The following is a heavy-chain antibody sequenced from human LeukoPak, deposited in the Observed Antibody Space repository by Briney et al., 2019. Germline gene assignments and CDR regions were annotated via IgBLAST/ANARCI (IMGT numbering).Heavy chain of an antibody. CDR2: IYYSGST. D-gene: IGHD3-9*01. Sequence: SQTLSLTCTVSGGSISSGGYYWSWIRQHPGKGLVWIGYIYYSGSTYYNPSLKSRATISVDTSKNQFSLKLSSVTAADTAVYYCASIRPYYDILTGYYMGFDPWGQGTLVTVSS. V-gene: IGHV4-31*03. CDR1: GGSISSGGYY. J-gene: IGHJ5*02. CDR3: ASIRPYYDILTGYYMGFDP.